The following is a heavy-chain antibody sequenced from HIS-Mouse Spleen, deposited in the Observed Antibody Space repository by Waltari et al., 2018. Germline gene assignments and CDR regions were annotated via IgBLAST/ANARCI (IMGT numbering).Heavy chain of an antibody. CDR3: AREIPYSSSWYDWYFDL. V-gene: IGHV4-39*07. Sequence: QLQLQESGPGLVKPSETLSLTCTVSGGSISSSSYYWGWIRPPPGKGLGWIGSIYYSGSNYYNPSLKSRVTISVDTSKNQFSLKLSSVTAADTAVYYCAREIPYSSSWYDWYFDLWGRGTLVTVSS. CDR2: IYYSGSN. J-gene: IGHJ2*01. CDR1: GGSISSSSYY. D-gene: IGHD6-13*01.